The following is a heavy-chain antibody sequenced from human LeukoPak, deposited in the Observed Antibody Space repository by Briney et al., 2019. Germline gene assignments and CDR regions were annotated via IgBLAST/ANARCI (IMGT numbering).Heavy chain of an antibody. V-gene: IGHV4-34*01. CDR1: GGSFTSYY. D-gene: IGHD3-3*01. J-gene: IGHJ4*02. CDR2: INQSGST. Sequence: SETLSLTCAVYGGSFTSYYWNWIRQPPGKGLEWIGQINQSGSTNYNSSLKSRVTISIDTSKNQFSLRLSSVTAADTAVYYCAKYNLWSDGYFDYWGQGTLVTVSS. CDR3: AKYNLWSDGYFDY.